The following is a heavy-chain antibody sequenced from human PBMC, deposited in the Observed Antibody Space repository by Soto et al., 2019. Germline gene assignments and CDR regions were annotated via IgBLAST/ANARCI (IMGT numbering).Heavy chain of an antibody. CDR1: GFTFSSYA. D-gene: IGHD3-22*01. CDR3: ARGYYYDSSGPGVY. J-gene: IGHJ4*02. V-gene: IGHV3-30-3*01. CDR2: ISYDGSNK. Sequence: QVQLVESGGGVVQPGRSLRLSCAASGFTFSSYAMHWVRQAPGKGLEWVAVISYDGSNKYYADSVKGRFTISRDNSKNTLYLQMNSLRAEDTAVYYCARGYYYDSSGPGVYWGQRTLVTVSS.